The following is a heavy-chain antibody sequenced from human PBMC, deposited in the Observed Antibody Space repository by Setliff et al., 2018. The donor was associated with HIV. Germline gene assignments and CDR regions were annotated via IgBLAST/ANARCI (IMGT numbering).Heavy chain of an antibody. D-gene: IGHD6-25*01. CDR3: ARVLPYNSALDN. Sequence: GGSLRLSCAASGFTFSSYAMSWVRQAPGKGLEWVSVISGSGGNTYYADSVKGRFTISRDTSKNTMYLQMNSLRREDTAVYYCARVLPYNSALDNWGQGTLVTVSS. CDR2: ISGSGGNT. V-gene: IGHV3-23*01. CDR1: GFTFSSYA. J-gene: IGHJ4*02.